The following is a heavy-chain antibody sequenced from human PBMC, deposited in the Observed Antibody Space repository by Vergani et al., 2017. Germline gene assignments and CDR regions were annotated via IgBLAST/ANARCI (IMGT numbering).Heavy chain of an antibody. CDR3: ARDFEYSSSVEDY. CDR2: ISGSGGST. Sequence: EVQLLESGGGLVQPGGSLRLSCAASGFTFSSYAMSWVRQAPGKGLEWVSAISGSGGSTYYADSVKGRFTISRDNSKNTLYLQMNSLRAEDTAVYYCARDFEYSSSVEDYWGQGTLVTVSS. J-gene: IGHJ4*02. D-gene: IGHD6-6*01. CDR1: GFTFSSYA. V-gene: IGHV3-23*01.